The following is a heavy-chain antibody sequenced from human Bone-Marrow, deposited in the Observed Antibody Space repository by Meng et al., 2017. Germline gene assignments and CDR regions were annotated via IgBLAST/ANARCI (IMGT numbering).Heavy chain of an antibody. Sequence: QLQLQESGSGLVKPSQTLSLTCAVSGGSISSGGYSWSWIRQPPGKGLEWIGYIYHSGSTHYNPSLKSRVIMSVDTSKNQFSLKLYSVTAADTAVYYCARARTTNQSKYRNAHNWFDPWGQGTLVTVSS. CDR3: ARARTTNQSKYRNAHNWFDP. CDR2: IYHSGST. J-gene: IGHJ5*02. V-gene: IGHV4-30-2*01. CDR1: GGSISSGGYS. D-gene: IGHD2/OR15-2a*01.